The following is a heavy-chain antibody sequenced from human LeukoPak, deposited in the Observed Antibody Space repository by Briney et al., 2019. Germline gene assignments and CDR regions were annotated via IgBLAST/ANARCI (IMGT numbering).Heavy chain of an antibody. CDR2: ILHGGDNE. V-gene: IGHV3-30*18. CDR3: AKVGGSWNYLHYFDY. J-gene: IGHJ4*02. CDR1: GFTFSIYG. Sequence: PGRSLRLSCAASGFTFSIYGMHWVRQAPGKGLEWVSVILHGGDNEYYADSVKVRFTISRDNSKITLYLQMNSLRAEDTALYYCAKVGGSWNYLHYFDYWGQGTLVSVSS. D-gene: IGHD3-10*01.